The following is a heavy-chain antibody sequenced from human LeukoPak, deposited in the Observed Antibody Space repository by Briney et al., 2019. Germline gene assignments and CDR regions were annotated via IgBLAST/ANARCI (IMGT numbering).Heavy chain of an antibody. CDR3: ARDGGYYSFDY. CDR2: ISGSGDNT. Sequence: PGGSLRLSCAPSGFTFSSFAMSWVRQAPGKGLEWVSAISGSGDNTYYADSVKGRFTISRDNSKNTLHLQMNSLRAEDTAVYYCARDGGYYSFDYWGQGTLVTVSS. J-gene: IGHJ4*02. V-gene: IGHV3-23*01. D-gene: IGHD1-26*01. CDR1: GFTFSSFA.